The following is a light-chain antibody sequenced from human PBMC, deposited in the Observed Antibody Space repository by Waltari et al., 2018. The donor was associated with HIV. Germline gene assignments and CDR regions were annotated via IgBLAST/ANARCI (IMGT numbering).Light chain of an antibody. Sequence: SYALTQPPSVSLSPGQTARITCSGDASPKKFVHCYQQKSVQAPVWVISENIKRPAGIPERFSAASSGTMATLIISGAQVEDEDDYYCYSTDTSGDHGVFGGGTKLTVL. CDR2: ENI. J-gene: IGLJ3*02. CDR3: YSTDTSGDHGV. CDR1: ASPKKF. V-gene: IGLV3-10*03.